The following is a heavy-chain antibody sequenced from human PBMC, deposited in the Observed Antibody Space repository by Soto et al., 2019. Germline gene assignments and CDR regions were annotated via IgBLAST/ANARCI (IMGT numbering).Heavy chain of an antibody. Sequence: VRSMRLSCVAFGFTCGDYARSRIRQAPGKGLEWVSAISGSGGNTYYADSVKGRFTISRDNSKNTLYLQMNSLRAEDTAVYYCAKQFALVSYFDYWGQGTLVTVSS. J-gene: IGHJ4*02. CDR2: ISGSGGNT. V-gene: IGHV3-23*01. D-gene: IGHD2-8*01. CDR3: AKQFALVSYFDY. CDR1: GFTCGDYA.